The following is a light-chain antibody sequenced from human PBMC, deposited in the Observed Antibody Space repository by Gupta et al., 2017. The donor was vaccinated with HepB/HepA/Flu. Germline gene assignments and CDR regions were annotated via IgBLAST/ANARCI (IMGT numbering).Light chain of an antibody. CDR2: DVS. Sequence: QSALTQPASVSGSPGQSITISCTGTSSDIGSYNYVSWYQQHPGKAPKLMISDVSNRPSGVSNRFSGSKSGNTASLTISGLQAEDEADYYCTSYTSSSISWVFGGGTKLTVL. CDR1: SSDIGSYNY. V-gene: IGLV2-14*01. J-gene: IGLJ3*02. CDR3: TSYTSSSISWV.